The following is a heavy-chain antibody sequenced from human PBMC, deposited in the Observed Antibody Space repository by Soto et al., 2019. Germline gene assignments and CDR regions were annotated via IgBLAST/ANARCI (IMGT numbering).Heavy chain of an antibody. D-gene: IGHD2-21*02. CDR3: ARHVVVTNDGGHYFDY. CDR2: VYYSGST. Sequence: SETLSLTCTVSGGSISSSYNYWGWIRQPPGRGLEWIGSVYYSGSTFYNPSLESRVTISVDTSKNQFSLRLSSVTAADTTVYYCARHVVVTNDGGHYFDYWGQGTQVTVPQ. V-gene: IGHV4-39*01. J-gene: IGHJ4*02. CDR1: GGSISSSYNY.